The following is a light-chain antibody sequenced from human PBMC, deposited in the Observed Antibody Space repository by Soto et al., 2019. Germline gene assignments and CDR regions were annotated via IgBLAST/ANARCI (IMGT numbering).Light chain of an antibody. J-gene: IGLJ3*02. CDR1: NIGNRN. Sequence: SYELTQPLSVSVPLGQTASITCGGNNIGNRNVHWYQQKPGQAPVLVVYRDSNRPSGIPERFSGSNSGNTATLTISRAQAGDEADYYCHVWDSSTAVFGGGTKLTVL. CDR2: RDS. CDR3: HVWDSSTAV. V-gene: IGLV3-9*01.